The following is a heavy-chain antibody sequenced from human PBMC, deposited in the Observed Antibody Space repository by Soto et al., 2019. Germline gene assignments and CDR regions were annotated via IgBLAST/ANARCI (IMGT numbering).Heavy chain of an antibody. CDR2: IRSKAYGGTT. D-gene: IGHD2-21*01. CDR3: TSSLWPDAFDI. V-gene: IGHV3-49*03. J-gene: IGHJ3*02. Sequence: GGSLRLSCTASGFTFGDYAMSWFRQAPGKGLEWVGFIRSKAYGGTTEYAASVKGRFTISRDDSKSIAYLQMNSLKTEDTAVYYCTSSLWPDAFDIWGQGTMVTVSS. CDR1: GFTFGDYA.